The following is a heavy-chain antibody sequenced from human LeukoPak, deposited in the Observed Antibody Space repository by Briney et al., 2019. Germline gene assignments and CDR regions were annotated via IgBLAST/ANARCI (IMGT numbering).Heavy chain of an antibody. CDR1: GFTFSSYA. D-gene: IGHD6-19*01. CDR2: ISYDGSNK. Sequence: GGSLRLSCAASGFTFSSYAMHWVRQAPGKGLEWVAVISYDGSNKYYADSVKGRFTISRDNSKNTLYLQMNSLRAEDTAVYYCARDGGLYSSGWYENWFDPWGQGTLVTVSS. J-gene: IGHJ5*02. CDR3: ARDGGLYSSGWYENWFDP. V-gene: IGHV3-30-3*01.